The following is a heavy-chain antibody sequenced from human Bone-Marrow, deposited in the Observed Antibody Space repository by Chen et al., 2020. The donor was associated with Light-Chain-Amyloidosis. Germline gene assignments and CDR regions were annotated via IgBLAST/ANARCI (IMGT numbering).Heavy chain of an antibody. CDR2: VQGDGSEK. Sequence: EVQLVESGGGLVQFGESLRLSCAASGISFSNNWMSWVRQAPGKGLEWVGNVQGDGSEKYYVDSLKGRFTISRDNAKNSLYLQMNSLRDEDTAVYYCTPEYLGAYDHWGQGTLLIVSS. J-gene: IGHJ4*02. D-gene: IGHD3-16*01. V-gene: IGHV3-7*05. CDR3: TPEYLGAYDH. CDR1: GISFSNNW.